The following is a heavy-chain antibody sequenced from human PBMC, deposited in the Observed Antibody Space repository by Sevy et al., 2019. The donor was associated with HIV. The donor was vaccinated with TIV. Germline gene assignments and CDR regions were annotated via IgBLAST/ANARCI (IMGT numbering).Heavy chain of an antibody. CDR3: ARDLEFYDYDEYGPAFNPDY. D-gene: IGHD4-17*01. V-gene: IGHV3-33*01. J-gene: IGHJ4*02. Sequence: GGSLRLSCAASGFTFSTNGMHWVHQAPGKGLEWLAVIWFDGSNEYYADSVKGRFTISRDIAKNTLHLQMNSLRAEDTTVYYCARDLEFYDYDEYGPAFNPDYWGRGTLVTVSS. CDR2: IWFDGSNE. CDR1: GFTFSTNG.